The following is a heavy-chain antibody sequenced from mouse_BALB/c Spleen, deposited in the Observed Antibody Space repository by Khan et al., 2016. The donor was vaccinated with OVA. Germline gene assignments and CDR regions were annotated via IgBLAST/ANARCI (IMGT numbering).Heavy chain of an antibody. J-gene: IGHJ3*01. V-gene: IGHV5-6*01. CDR1: GFTFSSYS. Sequence: EVQLQESGGDLVKPGGSLKLSCAASGFTFSSYSMSWVRQTPDKRLEWVATISSGADYNYYPDSVKGRFTISRDNAKNTLYLQMSSLKSEDTAMYYCASHLTGSFAYWGQGTLVTVSA. CDR3: ASHLTGSFAY. D-gene: IGHD4-1*01. CDR2: ISSGADYN.